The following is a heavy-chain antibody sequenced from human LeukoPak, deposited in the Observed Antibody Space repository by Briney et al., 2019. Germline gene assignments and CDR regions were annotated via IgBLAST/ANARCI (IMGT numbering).Heavy chain of an antibody. CDR2: IIPIFGTA. D-gene: IGHD5-18*01. Sequence: ASVKVSCKASGGTFSSYAICWVRQAPGQGLEWMGGIIPIFGTANYAQKFQGRVTITADESTSTAYMELSSLRSEDTAVYYCARGHHPISTAMVYGYWGQGTLVTVSS. CDR3: ARGHHPISTAMVYGY. V-gene: IGHV1-69*13. J-gene: IGHJ4*02. CDR1: GGTFSSYA.